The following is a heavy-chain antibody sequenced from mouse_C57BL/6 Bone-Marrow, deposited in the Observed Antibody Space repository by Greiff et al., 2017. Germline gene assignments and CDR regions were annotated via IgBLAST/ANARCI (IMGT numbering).Heavy chain of an antibody. CDR1: GYTFTSYW. J-gene: IGHJ4*01. V-gene: IGHV1-61*01. Sequence: VQLQQPGAELVRPGSSVKLSCKASGYTFTSYWMDWVKQRPGQGLEWIGNIYPSDSETHYNQKFKDKATLTVDKSSSTAYMQLSSLTSEDSAVYYCARSNYVSYYAMDYWGQGTSVTGSS. CDR2: IYPSDSET. D-gene: IGHD2-5*01. CDR3: ARSNYVSYYAMDY.